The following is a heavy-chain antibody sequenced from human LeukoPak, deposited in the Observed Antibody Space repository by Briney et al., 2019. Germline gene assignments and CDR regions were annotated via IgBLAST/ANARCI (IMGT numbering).Heavy chain of an antibody. CDR3: ARLVVTGSGRRGAFDI. Sequence: SETLSLTCTVSGGSISSSSYYWGWIRQPPGKGLEWIGSIYYSGSTYYNPSLKSRVTISVDTSKNQFSLKLSSVTAADTAVYYRARLVVTGSGRRGAFDIWGQGTMVTVSS. CDR2: IYYSGST. V-gene: IGHV4-39*01. J-gene: IGHJ3*02. D-gene: IGHD3-10*01. CDR1: GGSISSSSYY.